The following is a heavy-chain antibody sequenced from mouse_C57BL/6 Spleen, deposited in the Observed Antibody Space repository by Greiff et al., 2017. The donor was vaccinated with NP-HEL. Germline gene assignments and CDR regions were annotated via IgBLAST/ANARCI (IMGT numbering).Heavy chain of an antibody. CDR3: ARLWYDYLYYAMDY. CDR1: GYTFTSYW. J-gene: IGHJ4*01. CDR2: IHPNSGST. D-gene: IGHD2-4*01. Sequence: QVQLQQPGAELVKPGASVKLSCKASGYTFTSYWMHWVKQRPGQGLEWIGMIHPNSGSTNYNEKFKSKATLTVDKSSSKAYMQLSSLTSEDSAVYYCARLWYDYLYYAMDYWGQGTSVTVSS. V-gene: IGHV1-64*01.